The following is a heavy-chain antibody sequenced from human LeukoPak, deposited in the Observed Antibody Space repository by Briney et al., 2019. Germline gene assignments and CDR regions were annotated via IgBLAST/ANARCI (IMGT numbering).Heavy chain of an antibody. Sequence: ASVRVSCKPSGYTFTTYYIHWVRQAPGQGLEWMGMINPSGGSTSYAQKFQGRVTMTRNTSTSTVYMELSSLRSEDTAVYFCARDRYSISSLYDFWGQGTLVTVSS. CDR1: GYTFTTYY. J-gene: IGHJ4*02. V-gene: IGHV1-46*01. CDR3: ARDRYSISSLYDF. D-gene: IGHD6-6*01. CDR2: INPSGGST.